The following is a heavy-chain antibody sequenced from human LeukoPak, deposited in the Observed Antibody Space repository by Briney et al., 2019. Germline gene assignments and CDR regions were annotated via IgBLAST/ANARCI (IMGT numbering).Heavy chain of an antibody. CDR3: ARPGYYYGMDL. V-gene: IGHV5-51*01. Sequence: GESLKISCKGSGYSFTKYWIGWVRQLPGKGLEWMAIIYPDDSDTRYTPSFQGQVTISVVKSINTAYLQWNTLKASDTAMYYCARPGYYYGMDLWGQGTTVTVSS. CDR1: GYSFTKYW. J-gene: IGHJ6*02. CDR2: IYPDDSDT.